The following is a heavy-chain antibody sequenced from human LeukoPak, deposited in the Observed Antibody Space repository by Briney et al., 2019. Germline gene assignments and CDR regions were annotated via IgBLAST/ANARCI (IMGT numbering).Heavy chain of an antibody. J-gene: IGHJ6*02. D-gene: IGHD3-16*01. CDR1: GFTFSSHW. V-gene: IGHV3-7*03. Sequence: GGSLRLSCAASGFTFSSHWMTWARQAPGKGLEWVASINHNGNVNYYVDSVKGRFTISRDNAKNSLYLQMSNLRAEDTAVYFCARGGGLDVWGQGATVTVSS. CDR3: ARGGGLDV. CDR2: INHNGNVN.